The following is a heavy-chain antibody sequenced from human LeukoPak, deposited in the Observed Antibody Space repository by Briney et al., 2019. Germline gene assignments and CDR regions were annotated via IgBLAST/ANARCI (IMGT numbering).Heavy chain of an antibody. Sequence: GGSLTLSCAGSGFTFSNYGMHWVRQAPGKGLEGISALSGSGDRTYYADSVKGRFTVFRDNSKTTLYLQMISLRAEDTAVHYCAKDCGDGGACYSASTYWGPGTLVTVSS. J-gene: IGHJ4*02. D-gene: IGHD2-21*02. CDR1: GFTFSNYG. CDR2: LSGSGDRT. V-gene: IGHV3-23*01. CDR3: AKDCGDGGACYSASTY.